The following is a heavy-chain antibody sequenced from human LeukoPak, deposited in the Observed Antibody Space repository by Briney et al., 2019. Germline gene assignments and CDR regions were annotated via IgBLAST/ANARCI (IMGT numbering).Heavy chain of an antibody. CDR1: GYTFTGYY. CDR2: INPNSGGT. D-gene: IGHD2-21*02. V-gene: IGHV1-2*02. CDR3: ARAQGYCGGDCVFVSSDYYYMDV. J-gene: IGHJ6*03. Sequence: RASVKVSCKASGYTFTGYYMHWVRQAPGQGLEWMGWINPNSGGTNYAQKFQGRVTMTRDTSISTAYMELSRLRSDDTAVYYCARAQGYCGGDCVFVSSDYYYMDVWGKGTTVTVSS.